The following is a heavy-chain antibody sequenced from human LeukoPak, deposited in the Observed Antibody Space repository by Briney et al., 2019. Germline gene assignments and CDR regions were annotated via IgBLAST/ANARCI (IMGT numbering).Heavy chain of an antibody. CDR3: ARHLALDY. J-gene: IGHJ4*02. CDR1: GGSISSYY. CDR2: IYYSGST. V-gene: IGHV4-59*08. Sequence: SETLSLTCTVSGGSISSYYWSWIRQPPGQGLEWIEYIYYSGSTNYNPSLKSRVTISVDTSKNQFSLKLSSVTAADTAVYYCARHLALDYWGQGTLVTVSS.